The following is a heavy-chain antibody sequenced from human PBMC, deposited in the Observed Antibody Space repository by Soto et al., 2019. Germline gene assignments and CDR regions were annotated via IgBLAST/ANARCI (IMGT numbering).Heavy chain of an antibody. CDR2: ISYDGSNK. Sequence: QVQLVESGGGVVQPGRSLRLSCAASGFTFSSYAMHWVRQAPGKGLEWVAVISYDGSNKYYADPVKGRFTISRDNSKNTLYLQMNSLRAEDTAVYYCAREPTHGYYYYYGMDVWGQGTTVTVSS. V-gene: IGHV3-30-3*01. CDR3: AREPTHGYYYYYGMDV. J-gene: IGHJ6*02. CDR1: GFTFSSYA.